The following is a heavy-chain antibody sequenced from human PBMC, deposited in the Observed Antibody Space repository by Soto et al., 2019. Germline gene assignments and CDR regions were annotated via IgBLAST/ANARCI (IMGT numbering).Heavy chain of an antibody. J-gene: IGHJ3*02. Sequence: GGPLRLSCAASGFTFSSYAMHWVRQAPGKGLEWVAVISYDGSNKYYADSVKGRFTISRDNSKNTLYLQMNSLRAEDTAVYYCARAGYMRGSYRHDAFDIWGQGTMVTVSS. CDR1: GFTFSSYA. V-gene: IGHV3-30-3*01. CDR2: ISYDGSNK. CDR3: ARAGYMRGSYRHDAFDI. D-gene: IGHD1-26*01.